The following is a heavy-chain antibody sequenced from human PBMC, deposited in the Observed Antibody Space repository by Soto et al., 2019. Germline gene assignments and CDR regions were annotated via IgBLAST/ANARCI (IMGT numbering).Heavy chain of an antibody. J-gene: IGHJ4*02. V-gene: IGHV1-18*04. CDR3: ARNNWQPDYLEGFDL. Sequence: XSVKVSCTTAGYPFSSHGISWVRLATGRGLEWMGWISAYNGDTKYAQRVQYRVSMTTDTSTATAYIELRSLRFDDTAIYFCARNNWQPDYLEGFDLWGQGTPVTVSS. CDR2: ISAYNGDT. CDR1: GYPFSSHG. D-gene: IGHD1-20*01.